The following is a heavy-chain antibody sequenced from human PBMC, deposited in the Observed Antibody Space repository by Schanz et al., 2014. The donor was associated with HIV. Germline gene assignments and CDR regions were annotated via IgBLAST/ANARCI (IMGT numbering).Heavy chain of an antibody. D-gene: IGHD3-22*01. Sequence: QVQLVQSGAEAKKPGSSVKVSCTASGGTFTYFSISWVRQAPGQGLEWMGSITPLFGTPNYAQKFRGRVTMTRNTSAGTAYMELSSLRSDDTAVYYCARGRRDVSMIVLYWLDPWGQGTLVTVSS. V-gene: IGHV1-69*06. CDR3: ARGRRDVSMIVLYWLDP. CDR1: GGTFTYFS. J-gene: IGHJ5*02. CDR2: ITPLFGTP.